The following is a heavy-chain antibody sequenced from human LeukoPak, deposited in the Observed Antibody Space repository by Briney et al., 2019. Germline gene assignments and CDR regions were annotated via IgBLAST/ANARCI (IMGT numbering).Heavy chain of an antibody. J-gene: IGHJ4*02. V-gene: IGHV1-2*02. CDR2: INPNTGGT. CDR1: GYTFTGYD. D-gene: IGHD6-19*01. Sequence: ASVKASCKTSGYTFTGYDMHWVRQAPGQGLEWMGWINPNTGGTDYAQKFQGRVTMTRDTSISTAYMELSRLRSDDTAVYYCARSVGIAMAANYWGQGTLVTVSS. CDR3: ARSVGIAMAANY.